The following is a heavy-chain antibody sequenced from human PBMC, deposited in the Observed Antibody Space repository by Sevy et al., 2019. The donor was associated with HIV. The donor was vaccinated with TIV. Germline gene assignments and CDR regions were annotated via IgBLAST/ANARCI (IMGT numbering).Heavy chain of an antibody. CDR2: ISYDGSSK. D-gene: IGHD1-26*01. CDR1: GFIFSSYG. Sequence: GGSLRLSCAASGFIFSSYGMHWVRQAPGKGLEWVTIISYDGSSKYYADSVKGRFTISRDNSEKNLYLQMNSLRTDDTAVYYCVKGGVTWELLDYWGQGTLVTVSS. CDR3: VKGGVTWELLDY. V-gene: IGHV3-30*18. J-gene: IGHJ4*02.